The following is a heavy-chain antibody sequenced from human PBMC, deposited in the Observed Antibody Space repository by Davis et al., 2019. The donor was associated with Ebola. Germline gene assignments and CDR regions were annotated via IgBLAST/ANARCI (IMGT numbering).Heavy chain of an antibody. CDR1: GGSVSSGSYY. CDR3: ARLTPSITTSRFDP. CDR2: IYYSGST. Sequence: MPSETLSLTCTVSGGSVSSGSYYWSRIRPPPEKGLEWVGYIYYSGSTNCNPSLKSRVTISVDTSKNQFSLKLSSVTAADTAVYYCARLTPSITTSRFDPWGQGTLVTVSS. D-gene: IGHD3-22*01. V-gene: IGHV4-61*01. J-gene: IGHJ5*02.